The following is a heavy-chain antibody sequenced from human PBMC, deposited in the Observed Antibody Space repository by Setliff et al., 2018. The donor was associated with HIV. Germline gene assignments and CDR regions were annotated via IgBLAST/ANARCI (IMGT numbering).Heavy chain of an antibody. CDR2: INTETGNP. CDR1: GYTFTTYG. CDR3: ARVGSYWSTFDY. J-gene: IGHJ4*01. V-gene: IGHV7-4-1*02. D-gene: IGHD2-8*02. Sequence: ASVKVSCKASGYTFTTYGISWVRQAPGQGPEWMGWINTETGNPMYAQGFRGRLVFSLDSSVNTAYLQINSLKTEDTAMYYCARVGSYWSTFDYWG.